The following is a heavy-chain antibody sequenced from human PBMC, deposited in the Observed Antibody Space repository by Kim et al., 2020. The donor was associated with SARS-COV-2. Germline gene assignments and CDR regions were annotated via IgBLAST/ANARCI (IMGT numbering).Heavy chain of an antibody. J-gene: IGHJ6*02. D-gene: IGHD3-10*01. CDR3: TTLVRGGYYYGMDV. Sequence: YAEPVKGRFTISRDDSTNTLFLQMNSLKTEDSAVYYCTTLVRGGYYYGMDVWGQGTTVTVSS. V-gene: IGHV3-15*01.